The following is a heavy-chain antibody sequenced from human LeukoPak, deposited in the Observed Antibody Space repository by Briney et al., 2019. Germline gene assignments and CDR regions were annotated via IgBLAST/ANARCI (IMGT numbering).Heavy chain of an antibody. D-gene: IGHD3-10*01. CDR1: GFTFSGSA. CDR2: IRSNADNYAT. CDR3: TRHKSGGITMIRGVRDYSYMDV. J-gene: IGHJ6*03. V-gene: IGHV3-73*01. Sequence: GGSLRLSCAASGFTFSGSAMHWVRQASGKGLEWVGRIRSNADNYATVYAASVKGRFTISRDDSKNTAYLQMNSLKTEDTAVYYCTRHKSGGITMIRGVRDYSYMDVWGKGTTVTVSS.